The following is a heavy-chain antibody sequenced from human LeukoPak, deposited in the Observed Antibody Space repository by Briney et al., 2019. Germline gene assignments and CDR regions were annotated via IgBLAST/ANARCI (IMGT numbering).Heavy chain of an antibody. J-gene: IGHJ5*02. CDR3: ARDGITLGGVIVPYNWFDP. D-gene: IGHD3-16*02. V-gene: IGHV1-18*01. Sequence: ASVKVSCKASGYTFTSYGISWVRHAARQRLECMGWISAYNGNTNYALKLQGRVTMTTDTSTSTAYMELRSLRSDDTAVYYWARDGITLGGVIVPYNWFDPWGQGTLVTVSS. CDR1: GYTFTSYG. CDR2: ISAYNGNT.